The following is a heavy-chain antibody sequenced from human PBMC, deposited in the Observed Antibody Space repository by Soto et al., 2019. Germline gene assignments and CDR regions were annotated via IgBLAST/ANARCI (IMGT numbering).Heavy chain of an antibody. D-gene: IGHD6-19*01. V-gene: IGHV1-69*12. CDR2: IIPIFGTA. CDR1: GGTFSSYA. Sequence: QVQLVQSGAEVKKPGSSVKVSCKASGGTFSSYAISWVRQAPGQGLEWMGVIIPIFGTANYAQKFQGRVTITADESTSTAYMELSRLRSEDTAVYYCARPEQWRVQSDYYYGMDVWGQGTTVTVSS. CDR3: ARPEQWRVQSDYYYGMDV. J-gene: IGHJ6*02.